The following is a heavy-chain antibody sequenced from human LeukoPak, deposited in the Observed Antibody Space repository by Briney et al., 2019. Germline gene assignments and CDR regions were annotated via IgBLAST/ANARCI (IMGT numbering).Heavy chain of an antibody. Sequence: ASVKVSCKASGYTFTSYAMNWVRQAPGQGLEWMGWINTNTGNPTYAQGFTGRFVFSLDTSVGTAYLQISSLKAEDTAVYYCARDGIYDFWSGYYQGGVDYWGQGTLVTVSS. CDR2: INTNTGNP. D-gene: IGHD3-3*01. CDR3: ARDGIYDFWSGYYQGGVDY. J-gene: IGHJ4*02. CDR1: GYTFTSYA. V-gene: IGHV7-4-1*02.